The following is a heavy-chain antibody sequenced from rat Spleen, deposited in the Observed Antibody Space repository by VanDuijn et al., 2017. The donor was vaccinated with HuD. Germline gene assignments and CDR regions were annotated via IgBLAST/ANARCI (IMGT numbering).Heavy chain of an antibody. J-gene: IGHJ3*01. V-gene: IGHV5S13*01. CDR1: GFTFSNFG. CDR2: ISNGGSNT. Sequence: EVQLVESGGGLVQPGRSLKLSCAASGFTFSNFGMAWVRQAPTKGLEWVASISNGGSNTYYRDSVKGRSTISRNNAKNTLYLQMDSLRSEDTATYYCVRADSSYRRFTYWGQGTLVTVSS. D-gene: IGHD1-2*01. CDR3: VRADSSYRRFTY.